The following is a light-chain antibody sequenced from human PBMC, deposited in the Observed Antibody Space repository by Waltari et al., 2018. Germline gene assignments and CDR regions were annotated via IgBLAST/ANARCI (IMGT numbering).Light chain of an antibody. CDR1: PSIAGN. V-gene: IGKV3-15*01. Sequence: EIVMTQSPAPLSVSPGERATLSCRASPSIAGNLAWYQQKPGQPPRLLIYGASTRATGFPARFSGSGSGTEFTLTISSLQSEDFAVYYCEQYSNWPGTFGQGTKLEIK. CDR3: EQYSNWPGT. CDR2: GAS. J-gene: IGKJ2*02.